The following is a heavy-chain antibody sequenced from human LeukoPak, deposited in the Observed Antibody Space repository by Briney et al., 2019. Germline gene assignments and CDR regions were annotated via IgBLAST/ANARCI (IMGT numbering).Heavy chain of an antibody. D-gene: IGHD4-17*01. CDR1: GFTFSGYG. CDR3: AKDLGYGDYGATFGIDY. V-gene: IGHV3-30*18. CDR2: ISYDGSNK. Sequence: GGSLRLSCAASGFTFSGYGMHWVRQAPGKGLEWVAVISYDGSNKYYADSVKGRFTISRDNSKNTLYLQMNSLRAEDTAVYYCAKDLGYGDYGATFGIDYWGQGTLVTVSS. J-gene: IGHJ4*02.